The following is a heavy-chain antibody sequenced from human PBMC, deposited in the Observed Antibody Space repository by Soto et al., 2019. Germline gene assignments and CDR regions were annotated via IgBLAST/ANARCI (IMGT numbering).Heavy chain of an antibody. CDR2: ITNSGDVS. J-gene: IGHJ4*02. Sequence: EVQLLESGGGLEQPGISLRLSCAASGFPFSAWAMAWVRQVPGKGLEWVSMITNSGDVSYYPDSVKVRFTLSRDNSKGTLSLRMDNLRAEDTAIYYCVRDLRMPLDFWCQGTPVTVSS. CDR3: VRDLRMPLDF. CDR1: GFPFSAWA. D-gene: IGHD2-2*01. V-gene: IGHV3-23*01.